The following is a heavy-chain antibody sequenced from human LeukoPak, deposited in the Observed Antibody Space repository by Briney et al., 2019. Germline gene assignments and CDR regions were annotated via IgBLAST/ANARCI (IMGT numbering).Heavy chain of an antibody. CDR1: GGSISSYY. CDR3: ARRGAYGDYWFDP. J-gene: IGHJ5*02. D-gene: IGHD4-17*01. CDR2: IYTSGST. V-gene: IGHV4-4*09. Sequence: PSETLSLTCTVSGGSISSYYWSWIRQPPGKGLEWVGYIYTSGSTNYNPSLKSRVTISVDTSKNQFSLKLSSVTAADTAVYYCARRGAYGDYWFDPWGQGTLVTVSS.